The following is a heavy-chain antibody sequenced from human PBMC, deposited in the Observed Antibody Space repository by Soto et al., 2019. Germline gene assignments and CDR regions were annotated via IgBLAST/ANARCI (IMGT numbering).Heavy chain of an antibody. CDR3: AHSVVAGLGYYFDY. CDR1: GFSLSSTRVA. CDR2: IYWDDDK. D-gene: IGHD6-19*01. V-gene: IGHV2-5*02. J-gene: IGHJ4*02. Sequence: QITLKESGPTLVKPTQTLTLTCTFSGFSLSSTRVAVGWIRQPPGKALEWLALIYWDDDKRYSPFLKSRLTIPKEPYKNQVVLKMTNMDPVDTATYYCAHSVVAGLGYYFDYWGQGTLVTVSS.